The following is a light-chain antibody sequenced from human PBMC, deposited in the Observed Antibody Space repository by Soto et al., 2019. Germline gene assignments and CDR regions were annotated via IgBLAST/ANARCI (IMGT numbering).Light chain of an antibody. V-gene: IGKV1-39*01. CDR3: PECYSTPWT. Sequence: IQLTHCPYSLYASVGDKYTIHCRASQSISSYLNWYQQKPGKAPKLLIYAASSLQSGVPSRFSGSGSGTDFTLTICRRKPEDFATYCCPECYSTPWTFCQ. CDR1: QSISSY. J-gene: IGKJ1*01. CDR2: AAS.